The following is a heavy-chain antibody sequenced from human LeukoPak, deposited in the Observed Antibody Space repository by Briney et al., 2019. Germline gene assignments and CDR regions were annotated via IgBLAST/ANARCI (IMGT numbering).Heavy chain of an antibody. CDR1: GGTFSSYA. J-gene: IGHJ6*03. CDR3: ARDGWPSYYYYMDV. Sequence: SVKVSCKASGGTFSSYAISWVRQAPGQGLEWMGGIIPIFGTANYAQKFQGRVTMTTDTSASTAYMELRSLRSDDTAVYYCARDGWPSYYYYMDVWGKGTTVTVSS. D-gene: IGHD6-19*01. V-gene: IGHV1-69*05. CDR2: IIPIFGTA.